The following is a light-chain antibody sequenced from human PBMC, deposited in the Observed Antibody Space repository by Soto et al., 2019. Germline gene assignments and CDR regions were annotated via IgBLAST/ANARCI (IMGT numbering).Light chain of an antibody. V-gene: IGKV1-5*03. Sequence: IPMTQSPSTLSASVGDRVTITCRASQSTSTWLAWYQHKPGKAPNLLIYKASSLESGVPSRFSGSGSGTEFTLTISSLQPDDVATYYCQQYGSYRTFGQGTKVEIK. J-gene: IGKJ1*01. CDR3: QQYGSYRT. CDR2: KAS. CDR1: QSTSTW.